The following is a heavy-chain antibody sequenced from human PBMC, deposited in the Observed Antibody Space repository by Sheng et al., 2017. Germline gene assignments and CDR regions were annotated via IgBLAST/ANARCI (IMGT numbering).Heavy chain of an antibody. CDR1: GFSFRTSA. CDR3: AKGLGIAVIPAATPEDMYFDH. CDR2: ISGGDVST. V-gene: IGHV3-23*01. J-gene: IGHJ4*02. Sequence: EVQLLESGGELVQPGGSLRLSCAAFGFSFRTSAMSWVRQAPGKGLEWVSSISGGDVSTYYADSVKGRFTISRDNSKNTLSLEMNSLRAEDTAVYYCAKGLGIAVIPAATPEDMYFDHWGQGTLVIVSS. D-gene: IGHD2-2*02.